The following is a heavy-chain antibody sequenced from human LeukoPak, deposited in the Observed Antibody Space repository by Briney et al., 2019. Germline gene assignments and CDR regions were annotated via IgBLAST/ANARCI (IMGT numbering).Heavy chain of an antibody. V-gene: IGHV1-46*01. J-gene: IGHJ4*02. CDR3: ARDQEAFDY. Sequence: ASVKVSCKASGYSFTSDYIHWVRQAPGQGLEWMGMIYPRDGSTSYAQKFQGRVTVTRDTSTSTVHMELSGLRSEDTAVYYCARDQEAFDYWGQGTLVTVSS. CDR2: IYPRDGST. CDR1: GYSFTSDY.